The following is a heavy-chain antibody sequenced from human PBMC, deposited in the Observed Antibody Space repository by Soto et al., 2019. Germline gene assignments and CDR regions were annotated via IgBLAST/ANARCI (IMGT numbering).Heavy chain of an antibody. CDR1: GGSISSGGYS. V-gene: IGHV4-30-2*01. CDR3: ARSWAWAQGYFFDY. D-gene: IGHD1-26*01. Sequence: SETLSLTCAVSGGSISSGGYSWSWIRQPPGKGLEWIGYIYHSGSTYYNPSLKSRVTISVDTSKNQFSLKLSSVTAADTAVYYCARSWAWAQGYFFDYWGQGTLVTVSS. J-gene: IGHJ4*02. CDR2: IYHSGST.